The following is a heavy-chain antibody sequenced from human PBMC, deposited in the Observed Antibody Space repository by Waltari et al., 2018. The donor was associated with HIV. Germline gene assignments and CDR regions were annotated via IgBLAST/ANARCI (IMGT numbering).Heavy chain of an antibody. J-gene: IGHJ6*02. Sequence: QLQLQESGPGLVKPSETLSLTCTVSGGSISSSTYYWGWIRQPPGKGLEWIGSIYYSGSTNHNPSLKSRVTISVDTSKNQFSLKVRSVTAADTAVYHCARSYYGSGSYYLGYGMDVWGQGTTVTVSS. CDR3: ARSYYGSGSYYLGYGMDV. CDR2: IYYSGST. D-gene: IGHD3-10*01. CDR1: GGSISSSTYY. V-gene: IGHV4-39*01.